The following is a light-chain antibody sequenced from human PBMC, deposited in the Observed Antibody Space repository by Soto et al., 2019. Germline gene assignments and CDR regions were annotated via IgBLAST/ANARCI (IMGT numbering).Light chain of an antibody. V-gene: IGKV3-20*01. CDR2: GAS. Sequence: EIVLTQSPGTLSLSPGERATLSFMASQSVSSSYLAWYQQKPGQAPRLLIYGASSRATGIPDRFSGSGSGTDFTLTISRLEPEDFAVYYCQQYGSSPTFGQGTKVDIK. CDR1: QSVSSSY. CDR3: QQYGSSPT. J-gene: IGKJ1*01.